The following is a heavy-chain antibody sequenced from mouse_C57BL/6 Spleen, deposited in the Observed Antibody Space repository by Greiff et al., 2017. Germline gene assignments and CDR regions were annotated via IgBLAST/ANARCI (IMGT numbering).Heavy chain of an antibody. CDR1: GYTFTDYY. CDR2: INPNNGGT. D-gene: IGHD1-1*01. Sequence: EVQLQQSGPELVKPGASVKISCKASGYTFTDYYMNWVKQSHGKSLEWIGDINPNNGGTSYNQKFKGKATLTVDKSSSTAYMELRSLTSEESAVYYCARAGSSPWFAYWGQGTLVTVSA. CDR3: ARAGSSPWFAY. J-gene: IGHJ3*01. V-gene: IGHV1-26*01.